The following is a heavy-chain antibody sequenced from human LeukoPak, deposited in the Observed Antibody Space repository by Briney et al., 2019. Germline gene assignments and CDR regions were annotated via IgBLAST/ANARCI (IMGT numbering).Heavy chain of an antibody. Sequence: GGSLRLSCAASGFTFSSYSMNWVRQAPGKGLEWVSYISSSSSTIYYADSVKGRFTISRDDAKNSLYLQMNSLRAEDTAVYYCAREGGLVDFDYWGQGTLVTVSS. CDR3: AREGGLVDFDY. CDR2: ISSSSSTI. D-gene: IGHD2-15*01. CDR1: GFTFSSYS. V-gene: IGHV3-48*01. J-gene: IGHJ4*02.